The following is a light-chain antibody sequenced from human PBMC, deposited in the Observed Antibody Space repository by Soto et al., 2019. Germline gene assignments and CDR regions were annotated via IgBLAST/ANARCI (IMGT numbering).Light chain of an antibody. CDR1: SSDVGSYNL. CDR2: EVS. Sequence: QSVLTQPASVSGSPGQSITISCTGTSSDVGSYNLVSWYQQHPGKAPKLMIYEVSKRPSGVSNRFSGSKSGNTASLTISGLQAEDEADYYCCSYAGSIPYVFGTETKVTVL. J-gene: IGLJ1*01. CDR3: CSYAGSIPYV. V-gene: IGLV2-23*02.